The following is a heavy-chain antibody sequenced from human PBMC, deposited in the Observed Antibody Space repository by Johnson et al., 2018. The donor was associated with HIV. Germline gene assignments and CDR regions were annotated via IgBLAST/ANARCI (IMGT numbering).Heavy chain of an antibody. CDR1: EFSVSGNY. CDR2: IHGGGSI. D-gene: IGHD3-22*01. Sequence: VQLVESGGGLVRPGGSLRLSCAASEFSVSGNYMTWVRQAPGKGLEWVSVIHGGGSIYYEDSVKGRFTISRDTAKNTLYLQMNNLRPEDTALYYCARVSDSDSNWGQGTMVTVSS. V-gene: IGHV3-66*02. CDR3: ARVSDSDSN. J-gene: IGHJ3*01.